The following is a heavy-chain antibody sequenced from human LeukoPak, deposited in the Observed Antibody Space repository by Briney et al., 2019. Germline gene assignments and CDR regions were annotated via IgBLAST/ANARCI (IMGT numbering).Heavy chain of an antibody. J-gene: IGHJ4*02. Sequence: GASVKVSCKASGGTFSSYAISWVRQAPGQGLEWMGGIIPIFGTANYAQKFQGRVTITADESTSTAYMELSSLRSEDTAVYYCVRVRGNCGDDCYSFDSWGQGTLVTVSS. CDR1: GGTFSSYA. CDR2: IIPIFGTA. CDR3: VRVRGNCGDDCYSFDS. D-gene: IGHD2-21*02. V-gene: IGHV1-69*01.